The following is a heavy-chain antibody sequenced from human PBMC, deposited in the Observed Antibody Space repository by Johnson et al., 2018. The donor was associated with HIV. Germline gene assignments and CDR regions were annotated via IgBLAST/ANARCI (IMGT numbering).Heavy chain of an antibody. D-gene: IGHD3-22*01. Sequence: VQLLESGGGVVQPGGSLRLSCAASGFTFSSYGMHWVRQAPGKGLEWVSAISGSGGSTYYADSVKGRFTISRDNSKNTLYLQMNSLRAEDTAVYYCARSYDSSGYYYSFALDIWGQGTMVTVSS. CDR3: ARSYDSSGYYYSFALDI. V-gene: IGHV3-23*01. CDR2: ISGSGGST. J-gene: IGHJ3*02. CDR1: GFTFSSYG.